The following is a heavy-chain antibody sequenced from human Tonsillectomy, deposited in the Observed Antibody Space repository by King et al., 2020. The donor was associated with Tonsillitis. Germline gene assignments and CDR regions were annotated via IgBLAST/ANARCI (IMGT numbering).Heavy chain of an antibody. CDR1: GYPFADFY. D-gene: IGHD6-13*01. J-gene: IGHJ5*02. Sequence: QLVQSGAEVKKPGASVKVSCKTSGYPFADFYIHWVRQAPGQGLEWMGWINPKNGVTNYAQNFQGRVSMTRDTSISTVYMELSSLRSDDTAVYYCARDGRSSWFSNWFDPWGQGTLVSVSS. CDR3: ARDGRSSWFSNWFDP. CDR2: INPKNGVT. V-gene: IGHV1-2*02.